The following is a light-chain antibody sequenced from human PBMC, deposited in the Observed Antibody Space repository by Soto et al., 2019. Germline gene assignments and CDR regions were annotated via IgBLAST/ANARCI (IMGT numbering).Light chain of an antibody. V-gene: IGLV2-14*01. CDR3: SSYTRSSTNVV. CDR2: YVS. CDR1: SSDVGGYNY. Sequence: QSALTQPASVSGSPGQSITISCTGTSSDVGGYNYVSWYQQHPGKAPKLMIYYVSNRPSGVSNRFSGSKSGNTAYLTISGSQAEDEAAYYCSSYTRSSTNVVFGGGTKRTVL. J-gene: IGLJ2*01.